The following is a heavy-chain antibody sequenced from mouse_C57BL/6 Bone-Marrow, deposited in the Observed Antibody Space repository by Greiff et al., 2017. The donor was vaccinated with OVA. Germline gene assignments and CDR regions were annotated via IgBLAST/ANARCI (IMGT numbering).Heavy chain of an antibody. D-gene: IGHD1-1*01. CDR2: INPGSGGT. J-gene: IGHJ3*01. CDR1: GYAFTNYL. V-gene: IGHV1-54*01. CDR3: ARYYYYGSREFAY. Sequence: QVQLQQSGAELVRPGTSVKVSCKASGYAFTNYLIEWVKQRPGQGLEGIGVINPGSGGTNYNEKFKGKATLTADKSSSTAYMQLSSLTSEDSAVYFGARYYYYGSREFAYWGQGTLVTVSA.